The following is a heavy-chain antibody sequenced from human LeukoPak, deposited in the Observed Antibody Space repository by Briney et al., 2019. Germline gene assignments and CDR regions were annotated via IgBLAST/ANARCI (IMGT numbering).Heavy chain of an antibody. CDR1: GFPFSSYA. CDR2: ISGYDGRT. V-gene: IGHV3-23*01. J-gene: IGHJ3*02. Sequence: GGSLRLSCAASGFPFSSYAMSWVRQAPGTGLERVSAISGYDGRTYYSDSVKGRFTISRDNSKNTLYLQMNSLRAEDTAVCYCAKDRAYYDFWSGLPSDAFDIWGQGTMVTVSS. D-gene: IGHD3-3*01. CDR3: AKDRAYYDFWSGLPSDAFDI.